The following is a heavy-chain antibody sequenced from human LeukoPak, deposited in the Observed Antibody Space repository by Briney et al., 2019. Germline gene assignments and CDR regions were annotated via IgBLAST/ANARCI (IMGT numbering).Heavy chain of an antibody. CDR2: INHSGSI. J-gene: IGHJ5*02. Sequence: SETLSLTCAVYGGSFSGYYWSWIRQPPGKGLEWIGEINHSGSINYNPSLKSRVTISVDTSKNQFSLKLSSVTAADTAVYYCARGPQRWLHTSSWFDPWGQGTLVTVSS. D-gene: IGHD5-24*01. CDR1: GGSFSGYY. V-gene: IGHV4-34*01. CDR3: ARGPQRWLHTSSWFDP.